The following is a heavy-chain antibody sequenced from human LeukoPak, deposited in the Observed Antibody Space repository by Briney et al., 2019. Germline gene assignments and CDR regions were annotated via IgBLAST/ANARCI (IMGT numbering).Heavy chain of an antibody. Sequence: KPSETLSLTCAVYGGSFSGYYWSWIRQPPGKGLEWIGEINHSGSTNYNPSLKSRVTISVDTSKNQFSLKLSSVTAADTAVYYCARFSGSYPFDYWGQGTLVTVSS. J-gene: IGHJ4*02. CDR3: ARFSGSYPFDY. CDR2: INHSGST. CDR1: GGSFSGYY. D-gene: IGHD1-26*01. V-gene: IGHV4-34*01.